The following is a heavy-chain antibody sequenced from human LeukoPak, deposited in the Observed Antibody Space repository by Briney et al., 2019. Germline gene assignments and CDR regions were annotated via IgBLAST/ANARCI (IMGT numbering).Heavy chain of an antibody. J-gene: IGHJ4*02. D-gene: IGHD3-22*01. V-gene: IGHV1-2*06. CDR2: INPNSGGT. CDR1: GGTFTGYY. CDR3: AGGYYDSSGYLFDY. Sequence: GASVKVSCKASGGTFTGYYMHWVRQAPGQGLEWMGRINPNSGGTNYAQKFQGRVTMTRDTSISTAYMELSRLRSDDTAVYYCAGGYYDSSGYLFDYWGQGTLVTVSS.